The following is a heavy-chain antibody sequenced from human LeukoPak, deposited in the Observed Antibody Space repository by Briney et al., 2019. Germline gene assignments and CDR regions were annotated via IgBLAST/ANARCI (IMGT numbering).Heavy chain of an antibody. CDR3: ARDQRDGYNCEYGMDV. V-gene: IGHV3-53*04. CDR1: VFIVSSYY. CDR2: IYSGGRT. Sequence: GVSLILSCAACVFIVSSYYMIWLRESPEKGLECVSVIYSGGRTYYADSVKGRFNISRHNSKNTLYLQMNSLRAEDTAAYYCARDQRDGYNCEYGMDVWGQGTTVTVSS. D-gene: IGHD5-24*01. J-gene: IGHJ6*02.